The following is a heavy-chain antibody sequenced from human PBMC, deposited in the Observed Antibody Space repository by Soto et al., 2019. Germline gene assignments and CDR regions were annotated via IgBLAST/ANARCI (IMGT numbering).Heavy chain of an antibody. CDR3: ARDQGSSRYGMDV. CDR2: IWYDGTNK. V-gene: IGHV3-33*01. D-gene: IGHD3-10*01. Sequence: QVQLVESGGGVVQPGRSLRLSCAASGFTFSSYGMHWVRQAPGKGLEWVAVIWYDGTNKYYADSVKGRFIICRDNSKNTLYLQMNSLRAEDTAVYYCARDQGSSRYGMDVWGQGTTVTVSS. CDR1: GFTFSSYG. J-gene: IGHJ6*02.